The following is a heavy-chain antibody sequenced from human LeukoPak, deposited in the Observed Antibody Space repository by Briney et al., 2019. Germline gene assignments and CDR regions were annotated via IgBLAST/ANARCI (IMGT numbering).Heavy chain of an antibody. CDR2: IYHSGST. V-gene: IGHV4-38-2*02. CDR3: ARDRLGELSYYGESFDY. D-gene: IGHD3-16*02. CDR1: GYSISSGYY. Sequence: PSETLSLTCTVSGYSISSGYYWGWIRQPPGKGLEWIGSIYHSGSTYYNPSLKSRVTISVDTSKNQFSLKLSSVTAADTAVYYCARDRLGELSYYGESFDYWGQGTLVTVSS. J-gene: IGHJ4*02.